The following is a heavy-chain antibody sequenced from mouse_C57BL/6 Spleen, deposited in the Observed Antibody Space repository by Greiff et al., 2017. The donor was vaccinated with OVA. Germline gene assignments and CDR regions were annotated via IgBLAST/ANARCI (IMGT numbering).Heavy chain of an antibody. J-gene: IGHJ4*01. CDR3: ARERLWLRRGDYYAMDY. Sequence: QVQLQQSGPELVKPGASVKISCKASGYTFTDYYINWVKPRPGQGLEWIGWIFPGSGSTYYNEKFKGKATLTVDKSSSTAYMLLSSLTSEDSAVYFCARERLWLRRGDYYAMDYWGQGTSVTVSS. CDR1: GYTFTDYY. D-gene: IGHD2-2*01. V-gene: IGHV1-75*01. CDR2: IFPGSGST.